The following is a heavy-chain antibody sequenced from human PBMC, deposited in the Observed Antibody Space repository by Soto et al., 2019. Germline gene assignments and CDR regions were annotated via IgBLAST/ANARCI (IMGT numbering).Heavy chain of an antibody. Sequence: GGALRLSCAASGFTFSSYGMHWVRQAPGKGLEWVAVISYDGSNKYYADSVKGRFTISRDNSKNTLYLQMNSLRAEDTAVYYCATNMVRGVIPVDYWGQGTLVTV. CDR1: GFTFSSYG. V-gene: IGHV3-30*03. CDR2: ISYDGSNK. CDR3: ATNMVRGVIPVDY. D-gene: IGHD3-10*01. J-gene: IGHJ4*02.